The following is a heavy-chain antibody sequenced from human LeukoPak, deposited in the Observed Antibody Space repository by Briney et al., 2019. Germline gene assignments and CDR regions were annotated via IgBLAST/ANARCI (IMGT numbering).Heavy chain of an antibody. Sequence: PSETLSLTCTVSGGSINSYHWSWIRQPPGKGLEWIGYIYYSGSTNYNPSLKSRVTISVDTSKNQFSLKLSSVTAADTAVYYCARRAGSYLYYFDYWGQGTLVTVSS. J-gene: IGHJ4*02. V-gene: IGHV4-59*08. CDR1: GGSINSYH. D-gene: IGHD1-26*01. CDR2: IYYSGST. CDR3: ARRAGSYLYYFDY.